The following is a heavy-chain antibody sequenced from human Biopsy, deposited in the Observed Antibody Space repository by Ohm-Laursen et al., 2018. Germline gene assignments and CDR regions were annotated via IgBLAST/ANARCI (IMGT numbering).Heavy chain of an antibody. CDR2: IYYTGST. V-gene: IGHV4-59*01. Sequence: SEPLSLPCTVSRDSLSNYYWTWIRQSPGKGLEWIGYIYYTGSTNYNPSVKSRVTISVDTSKNQFSLKLNSVTAADTAVYFCARDSRGGHLNTTLITGKNLDSWGQGILVTVSS. CDR3: ARDSRGGHLNTTLITGKNLDS. J-gene: IGHJ4*02. CDR1: RDSLSNYY. D-gene: IGHD3-16*01.